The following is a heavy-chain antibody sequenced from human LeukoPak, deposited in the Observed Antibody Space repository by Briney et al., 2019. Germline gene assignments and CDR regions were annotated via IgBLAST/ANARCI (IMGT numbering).Heavy chain of an antibody. CDR3: AKDHGFDY. V-gene: IGHV3-30*18. CDR1: GFTFSSYG. J-gene: IGHJ4*02. Sequence: QSGRSLRLSCAASGFTFSSYGMQWVRQAPGKGLEGVAVISYDGSNKYYADSVKGRFTLSRDNSKNTLYLQMNSLRAEDTAVYYCAKDHGFDYWGQGTLVTVSS. CDR2: ISYDGSNK.